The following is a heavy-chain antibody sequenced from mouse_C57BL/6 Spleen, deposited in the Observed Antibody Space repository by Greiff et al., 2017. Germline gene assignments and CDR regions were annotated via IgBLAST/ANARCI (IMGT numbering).Heavy chain of an antibody. CDR1: GYAFSSSW. CDR3: ARDYYGSSYVDWYFDV. J-gene: IGHJ1*03. Sequence: QVQLKESGPELVKPGASVKISCKASGYAFSSSWMNWVKQRPGKGLEGIGRIYPGDGDTNYNGKFKGKATLTADKSSSTAYMQLSSLTSEDSAVYFCARDYYGSSYVDWYFDVWGTGTTVTVSS. D-gene: IGHD1-1*01. V-gene: IGHV1-82*01. CDR2: IYPGDGDT.